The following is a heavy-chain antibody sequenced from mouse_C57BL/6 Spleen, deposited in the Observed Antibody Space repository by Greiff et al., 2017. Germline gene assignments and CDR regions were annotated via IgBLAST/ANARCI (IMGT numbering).Heavy chain of an antibody. CDR3: AREGLYDGYYGGYAMDY. CDR1: GYTFTSYW. V-gene: IGHV1-59*01. J-gene: IGHJ4*01. Sequence: VQLQQPGAELVRPGTSVKLSCKASGYTFTSYWMHWVKQRPGQGLEWIGVIDPSDSYTNYNQKFKGKATLTVDTSSSTAYMQLSSLTSEDSAVYYCAREGLYDGYYGGYAMDYWGQGTSVTVSS. CDR2: IDPSDSYT. D-gene: IGHD2-3*01.